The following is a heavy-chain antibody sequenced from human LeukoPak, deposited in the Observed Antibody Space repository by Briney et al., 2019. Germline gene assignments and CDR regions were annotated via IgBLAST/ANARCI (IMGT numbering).Heavy chain of an antibody. V-gene: IGHV1-18*01. Sequence: ASVKVSCKASGYTFTSYDINWVRQAPGQGLEWMGWISACNGNTNCAQNLQGRVTMTTDISTSTAYMELRSLRSDDTAVYYCARPGADCGSAGCYTYPYYGLDVWGQGTTVTVSS. CDR3: ARPGADCGSAGCYTYPYYGLDV. CDR1: GYTFTSYD. CDR2: ISACNGNT. D-gene: IGHD2-2*02. J-gene: IGHJ6*02.